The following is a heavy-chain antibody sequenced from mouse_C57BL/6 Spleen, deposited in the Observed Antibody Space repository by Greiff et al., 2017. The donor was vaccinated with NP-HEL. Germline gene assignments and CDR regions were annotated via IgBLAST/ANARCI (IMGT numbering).Heavy chain of an antibody. D-gene: IGHD1-1*01. CDR3: ARDPSYYYGSSYVNYAMDY. Sequence: QVQLKESGAELARPGASVKLSCKASGYTFTSYGISWVKQRTGQGLEWIGEIYPRSGNTYYNEKFKGKATLTADKSSSTAYMELRSLTSEDSAVYFCARDPSYYYGSSYVNYAMDYWGQGTSVTVSS. V-gene: IGHV1-81*01. CDR2: IYPRSGNT. CDR1: GYTFTSYG. J-gene: IGHJ4*01.